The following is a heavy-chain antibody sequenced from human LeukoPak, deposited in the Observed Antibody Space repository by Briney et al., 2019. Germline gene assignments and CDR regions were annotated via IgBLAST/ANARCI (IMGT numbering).Heavy chain of an antibody. CDR2: ISAYNGKT. V-gene: IGHV1-18*01. CDR1: GYTFTNYG. Sequence: GASVKVSCKASGYTFTNYGISWVRQAPGHGLEWMGWISAYNGKTNYAQKLQGRVTMTTDTSTSTAYMELRSPSSDDTAVYYCARDFHGDYTSDLWGRGTLVTVSS. CDR3: ARDFHGDYTSDL. D-gene: IGHD4-17*01. J-gene: IGHJ2*01.